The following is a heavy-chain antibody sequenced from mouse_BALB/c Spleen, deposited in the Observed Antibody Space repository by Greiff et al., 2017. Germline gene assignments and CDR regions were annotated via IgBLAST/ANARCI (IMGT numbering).Heavy chain of an antibody. CDR1: GFTFSSFG. D-gene: IGHD1-1*01. J-gene: IGHJ3*01. CDR3: ARGDYGSHFAY. Sequence: DVQLVESGGGLVQPGGSRKLSCAASGFTFSSFGMHWVRQAPEKGLEWVAYISSGSSTIYYADTVKGRFTISRDNPKNTLFLQMTSLRSEDTAMYYCARGDYGSHFAYWGQGTLVTVSA. V-gene: IGHV5-17*02. CDR2: ISSGSSTI.